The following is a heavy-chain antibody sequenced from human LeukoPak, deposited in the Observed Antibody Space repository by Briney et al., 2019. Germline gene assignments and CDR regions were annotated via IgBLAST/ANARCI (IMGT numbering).Heavy chain of an antibody. J-gene: IGHJ4*02. CDR3: ARQPSRNLRLLNY. D-gene: IGHD5-12*01. V-gene: IGHV1-2*06. CDR2: INPNSGGT. Sequence: ASVTVSCTSSGSAFTVYYMHWVRLAPGQGLERMGLINPNSGGTNYAQKFQGRVTMTRDTSISTAYMELSRLRSDDTAVYYCARQPSRNLRLLNYWGQGTLVTVSS. CDR1: GSAFTVYY.